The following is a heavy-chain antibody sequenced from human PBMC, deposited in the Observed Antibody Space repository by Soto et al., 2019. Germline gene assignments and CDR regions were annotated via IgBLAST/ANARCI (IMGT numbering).Heavy chain of an antibody. Sequence: QVQLVESGGGVVQPGGSLSLSCAASGFTFYSYTIHWVRQAPGKGLEWVAAIWYDGSNKFYTESVKGRFTISRDNSRNTLSLQMNSLRSEDTAVYYCVRDGDVTTGYGLDVWGQGTTVTVSS. CDR1: GFTFYSYT. J-gene: IGHJ6*02. D-gene: IGHD4-17*01. CDR3: VRDGDVTTGYGLDV. CDR2: IWYDGSNK. V-gene: IGHV3-33*01.